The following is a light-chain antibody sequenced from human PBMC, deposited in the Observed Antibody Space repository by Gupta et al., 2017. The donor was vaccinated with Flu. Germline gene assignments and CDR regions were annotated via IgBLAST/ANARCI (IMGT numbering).Light chain of an antibody. Sequence: QSAPTQPRSVSGSPGQSVTISCTGTSNDVVVSNRVSWYDQRPGKSPKLILYDVTERPSGVPDRFSGSKSGNTASLTISGLQADDEADYYCSSHAGRVTWVFGTGTTVTVL. CDR2: DVT. CDR1: SNDVVVSNR. J-gene: IGLJ1*01. CDR3: SSHAGRVTWV. V-gene: IGLV2-11*01.